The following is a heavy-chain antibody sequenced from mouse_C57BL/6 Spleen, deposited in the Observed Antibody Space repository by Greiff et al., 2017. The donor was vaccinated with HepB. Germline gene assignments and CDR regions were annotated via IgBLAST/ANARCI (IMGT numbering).Heavy chain of an antibody. CDR3: ARLFHYYGSSLYAMDY. CDR1: GYTFTSYW. CDR2: IHPNSGST. J-gene: IGHJ4*01. V-gene: IGHV1-64*01. Sequence: VQLQQSGAELVKPGASVKLSCKASGYTFTSYWMHWVKQRPGQGLEWIGMIHPNSGSTNYNEKFKSKATLTVDKSSSTAYMQLSSLTSEDSAVYYCARLFHYYGSSLYAMDYWGQGTSVTVSS. D-gene: IGHD1-1*01.